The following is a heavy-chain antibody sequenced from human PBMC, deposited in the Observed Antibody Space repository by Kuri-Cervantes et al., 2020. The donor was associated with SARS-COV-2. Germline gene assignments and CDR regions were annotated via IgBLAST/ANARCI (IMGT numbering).Heavy chain of an antibody. J-gene: IGHJ4*02. D-gene: IGHD2-2*01. CDR3: ARTYCSSTSCSPGDY. CDR1: GYTFTSYY. Sequence: ASVKVSCKASGYTFTSYYMHWVRQAPGQGLEWMGWINAGNGNTKYSQKFQGRVTITRDTSASTAYMELSSLRSEDTAVYYCARTYCSSTSCSPGDYWGQGTLVTVSS. V-gene: IGHV1-3*01. CDR2: INAGNGNT.